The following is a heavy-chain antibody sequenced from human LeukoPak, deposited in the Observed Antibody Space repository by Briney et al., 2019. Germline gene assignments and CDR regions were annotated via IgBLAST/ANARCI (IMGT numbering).Heavy chain of an antibody. Sequence: ASVKVSCKASGYTFTGYYMHWVRQAPGQGLEWMGWINPNSGGTNYAQKFQGRVTMTRDTSISTAYMELSRLRSDDTAVYYCAKARLPHCGTDCLEYWGRGTLVTVSS. CDR3: AKARLPHCGTDCLEY. CDR1: GYTFTGYY. J-gene: IGHJ4*02. D-gene: IGHD2-21*02. V-gene: IGHV1-2*02. CDR2: INPNSGGT.